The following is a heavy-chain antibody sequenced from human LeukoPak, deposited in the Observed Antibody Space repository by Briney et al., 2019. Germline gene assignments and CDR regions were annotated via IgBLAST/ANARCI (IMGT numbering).Heavy chain of an antibody. D-gene: IGHD6-19*01. CDR2: ITASGGST. J-gene: IGHJ4*02. CDR3: AKDARSGWNSDY. Sequence: GGSLRLSCAASGFTFSNSAMSWVRQAPGKGLEWVSAITASGGSTYYADSVKGRFTISRDNSKNTLYLQMNSLRAEDTAVYYCAKDARSGWNSDYWGQGTLVTVSS. CDR1: GFTFSNSA. V-gene: IGHV3-23*01.